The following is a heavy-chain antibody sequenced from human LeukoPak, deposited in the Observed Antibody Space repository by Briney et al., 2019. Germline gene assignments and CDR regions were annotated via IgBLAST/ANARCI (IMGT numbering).Heavy chain of an antibody. CDR2: INPNSGGT. D-gene: IGHD6-19*01. Sequence: GASVKVSCKASGYTFTGYYMHWVRQAPGQGLEWMGWINPNSGGTNYAQKFQGRVTMTRDTSTSTAYMELSRLRSDDTAVYYCARGSTNSGWYTWFDPWGQGTLVTVSS. J-gene: IGHJ5*02. V-gene: IGHV1-2*02. CDR1: GYTFTGYY. CDR3: ARGSTNSGWYTWFDP.